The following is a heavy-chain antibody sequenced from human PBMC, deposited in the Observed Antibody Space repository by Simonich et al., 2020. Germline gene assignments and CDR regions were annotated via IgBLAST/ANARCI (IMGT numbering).Heavy chain of an antibody. V-gene: IGHV3-21*01. CDR2: ISSSSSYI. CDR1: GFTFSSYS. J-gene: IGHJ4*02. CDR3: ARDHDYGDYYFDY. D-gene: IGHD4-17*01. Sequence: EVQLVESGGGLVKPGGSLRLSCAASGFTFSSYSMNWVRQAPGKGLEWVSSISSSSSYIYYADSVKGRFTISRDNAKNSLYLQMNSLRAEDTAVYYCARDHDYGDYYFDYWGQGTLVTVSS.